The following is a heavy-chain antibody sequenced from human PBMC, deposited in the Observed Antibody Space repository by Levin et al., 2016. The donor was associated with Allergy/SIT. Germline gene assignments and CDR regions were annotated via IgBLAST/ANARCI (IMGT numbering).Heavy chain of an antibody. CDR3: ARSEHYYNISGYHDAFDV. D-gene: IGHD3-22*01. V-gene: IGHV3-30*03. CDR1: GFALGYYW. Sequence: GESLKISCKVSGFALGYYWMHWVRQAPGKGLAWVAVISHDGANPYYADSVKGRFTISRDNSKNTVYLQVNSLGAEDTAKYYCARSEHYYNISGYHDAFDVWGQGTFVTVSS. CDR2: ISHDGANP. J-gene: IGHJ3*01.